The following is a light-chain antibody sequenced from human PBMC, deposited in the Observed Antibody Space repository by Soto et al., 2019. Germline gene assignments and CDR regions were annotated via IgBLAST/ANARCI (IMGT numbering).Light chain of an antibody. CDR1: QSVSTN. CDR3: QQYSNWPPNT. V-gene: IGKV3-15*01. CDR2: GAS. J-gene: IGKJ2*01. Sequence: EIVMTQSPATLSVSPGERATLSCRASQSVSTNLAWYQQKPGQGPRLLIYGASTRATGVPARFSGSGSGTEFTLTINSLQSEDFAVYYCQQYSNWPPNTFGQGTKLEIK.